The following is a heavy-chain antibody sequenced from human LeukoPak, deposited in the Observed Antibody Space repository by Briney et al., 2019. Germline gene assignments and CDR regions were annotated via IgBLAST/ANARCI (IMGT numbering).Heavy chain of an antibody. V-gene: IGHV4-59*01. Sequence: KPSETLSLTCTVSGGSISTYYWNWIRQPPGKGLEWIGSVFYSGSTNYNPSPKSRVTMSVDTARNQFSLTLTSVTAADTAVYYCARNDKSYGYLNWFDPWGRGNLVTVSS. CDR3: ARNDKSYGYLNWFDP. CDR1: GGSISTYY. CDR2: VFYSGST. D-gene: IGHD3-16*01. J-gene: IGHJ5*02.